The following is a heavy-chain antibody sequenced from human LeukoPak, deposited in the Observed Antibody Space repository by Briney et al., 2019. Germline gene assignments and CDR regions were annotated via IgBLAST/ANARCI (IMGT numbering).Heavy chain of an antibody. D-gene: IGHD2-2*01. V-gene: IGHV1-46*01. J-gene: IGHJ5*02. CDR1: GYTFANYH. Sequence: ASVKVSCKASGYTFANYHMHWVRQAPGQGLEWMGIINPSSGSTTYAQKFQGRVTMTRDTSTSTVYMELSSLRSEDTAIYYCYTAGYDNGWFDPWGQGTLVTVSS. CDR3: YTAGYDNGWFDP. CDR2: INPSSGST.